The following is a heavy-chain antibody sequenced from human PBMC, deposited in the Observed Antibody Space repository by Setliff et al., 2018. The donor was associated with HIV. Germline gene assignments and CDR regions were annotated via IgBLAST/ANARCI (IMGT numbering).Heavy chain of an antibody. CDR1: GDSISSYY. CDR3: ARGGLQDYYDSSGYNDYYYYMDV. D-gene: IGHD3-22*01. V-gene: IGHV4-4*08. J-gene: IGHJ6*03. Sequence: SETLSLTCTVSGDSISSYYWSWIRQPPGKGLEWSGYIYNSGSTNYNPSLKSRVTISVYTSKNQFSLKLSSVTAADTAVYYCARGGLQDYYDSSGYNDYYYYMDVWGKGTTFTVSS. CDR2: IYNSGST.